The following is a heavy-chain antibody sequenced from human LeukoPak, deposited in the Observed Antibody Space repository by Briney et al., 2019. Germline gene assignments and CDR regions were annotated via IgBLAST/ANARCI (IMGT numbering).Heavy chain of an antibody. D-gene: IGHD3-10*01. CDR3: ARGGVYYGSGSYYEK. J-gene: IGHJ4*02. V-gene: IGHV1-2*02. Sequence: ASVKVSCKASGYTFTGYYMHWVRQAPGQGLEWMGWINPNSGGTNYAQKFQGRVTMTRDTSISTAYMELSRLRSDDTAVYYCARGGVYYGSGSYYEKWGQGTLVTVSS. CDR1: GYTFTGYY. CDR2: INPNSGGT.